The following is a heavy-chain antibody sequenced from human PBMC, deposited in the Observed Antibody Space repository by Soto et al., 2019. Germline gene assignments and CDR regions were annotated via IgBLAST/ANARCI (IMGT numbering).Heavy chain of an antibody. J-gene: IGHJ4*02. V-gene: IGHV4-30-4*01. D-gene: IGHD3-10*01. CDR2: IYYSGST. CDR3: AREPLYGSGSYIDY. CDR1: GVSISSSDLY. Sequence: QVQLQESGPGLVKPSQTLSLTCTVSGVSISSSDLYWSWIRQPPGKGLEWIGYIYYSGSTYYNPSLKSRVTISVDTSKNQFSLKVKSVTAADTAVYYCAREPLYGSGSYIDYWGQGTLVTVSS.